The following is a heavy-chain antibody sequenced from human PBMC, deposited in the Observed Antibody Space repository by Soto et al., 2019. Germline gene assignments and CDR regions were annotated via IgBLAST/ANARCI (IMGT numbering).Heavy chain of an antibody. Sequence: GGSLRLSCAASGFTFSSYWMSWVRQAPGKGLEWVANIKQDGSEKYYVDSVKGRFTISRDNAKNSLYLQMNSLRAEDTAVYYCARARLSGSWPLYFDYWGQGTLVTVSS. CDR2: IKQDGSEK. J-gene: IGHJ4*02. CDR3: ARARLSGSWPLYFDY. CDR1: GFTFSSYW. D-gene: IGHD6-13*01. V-gene: IGHV3-7*01.